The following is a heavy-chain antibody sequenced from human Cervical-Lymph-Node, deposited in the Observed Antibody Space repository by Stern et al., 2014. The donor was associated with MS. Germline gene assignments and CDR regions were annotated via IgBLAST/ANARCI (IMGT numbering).Heavy chain of an antibody. Sequence: QVQLVQSGAEVKKPWASVKVSCKVSGGTLSEISMRWVRQAPGQGLEWMGGVDPDHGDTRYAQKFQGRVTMAEDRSTDTAYMELSSLRSEDTAVYYCATHRGRVTYYYGMDVWGQGTTVTVSS. V-gene: IGHV1-24*01. J-gene: IGHJ6*02. CDR1: GGTLSEIS. CDR2: VDPDHGDT. D-gene: IGHD2-21*02. CDR3: ATHRGRVTYYYGMDV.